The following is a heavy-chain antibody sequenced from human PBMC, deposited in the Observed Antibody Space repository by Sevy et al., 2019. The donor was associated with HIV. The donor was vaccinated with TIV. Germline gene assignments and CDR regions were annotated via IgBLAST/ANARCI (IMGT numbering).Heavy chain of an antibody. J-gene: IGHJ6*02. V-gene: IGHV3-7*03. CDR2: IKKDGTEK. CDR3: ARDCSSTTCLWGLDF. CDR1: GFIFSNYW. D-gene: IGHD2-2*01. Sequence: GGSLRLSCAASGFIFSNYWVSWVRQAPGKGLEWVATIKKDGTEKYYVDSVRGRFTISRDNAKNSLYLQMNSLRVEDTALYYCARDCSSTTCLWGLDFWGQGTTVTVSS.